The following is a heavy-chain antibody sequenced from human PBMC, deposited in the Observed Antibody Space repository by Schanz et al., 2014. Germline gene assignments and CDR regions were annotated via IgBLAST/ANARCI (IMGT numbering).Heavy chain of an antibody. CDR3: AKDFFIGVARGVIISHDAIDI. CDR1: GFTFDDYT. CDR2: VTWDGGYT. Sequence: EVQLVESGGVVVQPGGSLRLSCAGSGFTFDDYTMHWVRQPPGKGLEWVSLVTWDGGYTYYADSVKGRFTISRDNSNNTVFLQMNSLRAEDTAVYYCAKDFFIGVARGVIISHDAIDIWGQGTKVTVSS. D-gene: IGHD3-10*01. V-gene: IGHV3-43*01. J-gene: IGHJ3*02.